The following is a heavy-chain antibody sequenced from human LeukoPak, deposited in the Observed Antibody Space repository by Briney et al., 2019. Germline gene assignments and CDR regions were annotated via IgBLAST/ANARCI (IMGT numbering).Heavy chain of an antibody. V-gene: IGHV1-46*01. CDR2: INPSGGST. CDR1: GYTFTSYY. Sequence: GASVKVSCKASGYTFTSYYIHWVRQAPGQGLEWMGMINPSGGSTTYAQKIQGRVTMTRDTSTSTVYVELSSLRSEDTAVYYCARDLISGDWTWDIWGQGTMVTVSS. CDR3: ARDLISGDWTWDI. J-gene: IGHJ3*02. D-gene: IGHD2-21*02.